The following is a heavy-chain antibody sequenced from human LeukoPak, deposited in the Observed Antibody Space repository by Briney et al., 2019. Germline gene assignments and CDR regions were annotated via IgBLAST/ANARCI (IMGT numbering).Heavy chain of an antibody. J-gene: IGHJ4*02. V-gene: IGHV3-30*02. Sequence: PGGSLRLSCAASGFTFSTYGMHWVRQAPGKGLEWVAFIRYDGSSKYYADSVKGRFTISRDNAKNSLYLQMNTLRAEDTAVYYCARVYGSGIYYKTYWGQGTLVTVSS. CDR3: ARVYGSGIYYKTY. CDR2: IRYDGSSK. D-gene: IGHD3-10*01. CDR1: GFTFSTYG.